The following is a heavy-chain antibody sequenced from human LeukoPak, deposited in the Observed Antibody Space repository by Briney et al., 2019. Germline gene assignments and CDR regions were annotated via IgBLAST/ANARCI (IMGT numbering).Heavy chain of an antibody. V-gene: IGHV1-2*02. CDR1: GYTFTGYY. D-gene: IGHD2-15*01. CDR3: ARDDYCSGGSCYPVAGNWFDP. CDR2: INPNSGGT. Sequence: ASVKVSCKASGYTFTGYYMHWVRQAPGQGLEWMGWINPNSGGTNYAQKFQGRVTMTRDTSISTAYMVLSRLRSDDTAAYYCARDDYCSGGSCYPVAGNWFDPWGQGTLVTVSS. J-gene: IGHJ5*02.